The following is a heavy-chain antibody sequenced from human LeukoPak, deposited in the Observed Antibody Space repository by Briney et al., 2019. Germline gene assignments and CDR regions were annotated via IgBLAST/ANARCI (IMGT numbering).Heavy chain of an antibody. CDR2: ISGSGGST. D-gene: IGHD4-11*01. Sequence: PGGSLRLSCAASGFTFSSYAMSWVRQAPGKGLEWVSAISGSGGSTYYADSVKGRFTISRDNSKNTLYLQMNSLRAEDTAVYYCATKRDYRLVYYYYMDVWGKGTTVTVSS. CDR3: ATKRDYRLVYYYYMDV. J-gene: IGHJ6*03. CDR1: GFTFSSYA. V-gene: IGHV3-23*01.